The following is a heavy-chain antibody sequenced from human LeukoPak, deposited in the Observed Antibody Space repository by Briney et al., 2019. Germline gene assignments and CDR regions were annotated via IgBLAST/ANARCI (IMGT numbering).Heavy chain of an antibody. CDR2: IYYSGST. J-gene: IGHJ4*02. CDR3: ARHDYGDYPFDY. Sequence: SETLSLTCTVSGGSTSSSNYYWGWIRQPPGKGLEWIGSIYYSGSTYYNPSLKSRVTISVDTSKNQFSLKLSSVTAADTAVYYCARHDYGDYPFDYWGQGTLVTVSS. V-gene: IGHV4-39*01. D-gene: IGHD4-17*01. CDR1: GGSTSSSNYY.